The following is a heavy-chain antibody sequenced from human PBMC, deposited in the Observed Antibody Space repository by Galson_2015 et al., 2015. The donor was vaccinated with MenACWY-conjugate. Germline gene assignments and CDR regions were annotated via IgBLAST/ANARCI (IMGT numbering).Heavy chain of an antibody. CDR2: TYYRSQWNN. V-gene: IGHV6-1*01. Sequence: CAISGDSVSSNTAAWNWIRQSPSRGLEGLGRTYYRSQWNNDYTISVRGRITINPDTSKNQVSLHLNSVTPEDTAVYYCAREESGTYSFAYWGQGTLVTVSS. CDR3: AREESGTYSFAY. D-gene: IGHD1-26*01. CDR1: GDSVSSNTAA. J-gene: IGHJ4*02.